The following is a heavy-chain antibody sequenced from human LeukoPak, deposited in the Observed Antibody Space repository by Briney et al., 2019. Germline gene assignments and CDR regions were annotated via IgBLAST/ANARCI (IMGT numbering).Heavy chain of an antibody. CDR1: GFXFSSYA. V-gene: IGHV3-30-3*01. Sequence: GGSLRLSCAASGFXFSSYAINWVRQAPGKGLEWVAVISYDGTNKNYADSVKGRFTISRDSSKNTVYLEMNSLRGEDTAVYYCARDPEHYSSGSYLDYWGQGSLVTVSS. CDR2: ISYDGTNK. D-gene: IGHD3-10*01. CDR3: ARDPEHYSSGSYLDY. J-gene: IGHJ4*02.